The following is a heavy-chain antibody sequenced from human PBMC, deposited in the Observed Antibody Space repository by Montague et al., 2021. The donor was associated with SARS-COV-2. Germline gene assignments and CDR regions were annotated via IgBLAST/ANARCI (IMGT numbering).Heavy chain of an antibody. CDR3: ARARWGTISGIIVAYYGMDI. V-gene: IGHV4-59*01. D-gene: IGHD1-1*01. CDR2: MYYSGST. J-gene: IGHJ6*02. Sequence: SETLSLTCTVSGGSISNYYLSWIRQSPGKGLELIAYMYYSGSTKYNPSLKIQATISVDTSKNQFSLTLSSMTAADTAVYYYARARWGTISGIIVAYYGMDIWGQGTTVTVS. CDR1: GGSISNYY.